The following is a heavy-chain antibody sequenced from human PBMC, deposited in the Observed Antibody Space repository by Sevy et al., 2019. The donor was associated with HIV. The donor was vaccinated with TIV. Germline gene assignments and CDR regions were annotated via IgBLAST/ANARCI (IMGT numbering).Heavy chain of an antibody. V-gene: IGHV3-23*01. CDR3: AKDGYKPSVGDENYYYYYMDV. CDR2: ISGSGGST. D-gene: IGHD1-20*01. J-gene: IGHJ6*03. CDR1: GFTFSSYA. Sequence: GGSLRLSCAASGFTFSSYAMSWVRQAPGKGLEWVSAISGSGGSTYCADSVKGRFTISRDNSKNTLYLQMNSLRAEDTAVYYCAKDGYKPSVGDENYYYYYMDVWGKGTTVTVSS.